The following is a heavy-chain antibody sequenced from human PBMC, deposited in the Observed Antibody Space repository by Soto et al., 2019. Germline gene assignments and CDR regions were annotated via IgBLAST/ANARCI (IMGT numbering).Heavy chain of an antibody. CDR1: GLTFSIAW. V-gene: IGHV3-15*01. Sequence: EEQLVESGGGLVERGGSLRISCAASGLTFSIAWLSWVRQAPGKGLEWVGLIKNEADGGTTDNAAPVKDRVTISRDDSKSTLYLQMNSLKTEYTAVYYCTSMNDRDAFDIWGQGTMVTVSS. D-gene: IGHD1-1*01. J-gene: IGHJ3*02. CDR2: IKNEADGGTT. CDR3: TSMNDRDAFDI.